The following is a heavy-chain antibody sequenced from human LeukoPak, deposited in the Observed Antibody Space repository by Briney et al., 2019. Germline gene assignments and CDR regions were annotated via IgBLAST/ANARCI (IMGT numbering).Heavy chain of an antibody. Sequence: ASVKVSCKASGYTFTSYAMNWVRQAPGQGLEWMGWINTNTGNPTYAQGFTGRFVFSLDTSVSTAYLQISSLKAEDTAVYYCARRGLLRYFDWLSGDAFDIWGQGTMVTVSS. V-gene: IGHV7-4-1*02. CDR3: ARRGLLRYFDWLSGDAFDI. CDR2: INTNTGNP. J-gene: IGHJ3*02. CDR1: GYTFTSYA. D-gene: IGHD3-9*01.